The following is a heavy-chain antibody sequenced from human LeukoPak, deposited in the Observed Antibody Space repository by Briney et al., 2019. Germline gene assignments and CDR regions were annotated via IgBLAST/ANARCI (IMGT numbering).Heavy chain of an antibody. Sequence: SGGSLRLSCAASGFTFDDYTMHWVRQAPGKGLEWVSLISWDGGSTYYADSVKGRFTISRDNSKNSLYLQMNSLRTEDTALYYCAKDIQRGYSYGCDYWGQGTLVTVSS. J-gene: IGHJ4*02. V-gene: IGHV3-43*01. CDR2: ISWDGGST. CDR3: AKDIQRGYSYGCDY. CDR1: GFTFDDYT. D-gene: IGHD5-18*01.